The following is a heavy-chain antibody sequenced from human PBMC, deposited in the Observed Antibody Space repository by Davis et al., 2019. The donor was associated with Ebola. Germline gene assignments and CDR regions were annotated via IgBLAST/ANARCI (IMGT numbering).Heavy chain of an antibody. CDR1: GFTFSSYS. D-gene: IGHD2-15*01. Sequence: GGSLRLSCAASGFTFSSYSMNWVRQAPGKGLEWVSSISSSSSYIYYADSAKGRFTISRHNSKNTLYLQMNSLRAEDTAVYYCARYCSGGSCGLDYFDYWGQGTLVTVSS. CDR3: ARYCSGGSCGLDYFDY. J-gene: IGHJ4*02. CDR2: ISSSSSYI. V-gene: IGHV3-21*04.